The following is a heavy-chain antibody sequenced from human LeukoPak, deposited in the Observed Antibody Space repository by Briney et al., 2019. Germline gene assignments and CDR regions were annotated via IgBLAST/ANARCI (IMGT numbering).Heavy chain of an antibody. J-gene: IGHJ4*02. CDR2: IWSDGTKK. CDR1: GFTLSSYG. Sequence: GRSLRLSCAASGFTLSSYGMHWVRQAPGKGLEWVAVIWSDGTKKDYAASVKGRFTISRDNSKNTLYLQMNSLKAGDTAVYYCARGTGYSYGYFDYWGQGTLVTVSS. V-gene: IGHV3-33*01. D-gene: IGHD5-18*01. CDR3: ARGTGYSYGYFDY.